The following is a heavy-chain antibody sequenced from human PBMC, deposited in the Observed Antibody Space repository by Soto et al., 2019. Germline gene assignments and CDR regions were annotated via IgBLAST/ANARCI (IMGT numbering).Heavy chain of an antibody. D-gene: IGHD5-12*01. V-gene: IGHV1-69*13. CDR3: AREKMDIVATIGGPRDDAFDI. CDR2: IIPIFGTA. Sequence: SVKVSCKASGGTFSSYAISWVRQAPGQGLEWMGGIIPIFGTANYAQKFQGRVTITADESTSTAYMELSSLRSEDTAVYYCAREKMDIVATIGGPRDDAFDIWGQGTMVTVSS. J-gene: IGHJ3*02. CDR1: GGTFSSYA.